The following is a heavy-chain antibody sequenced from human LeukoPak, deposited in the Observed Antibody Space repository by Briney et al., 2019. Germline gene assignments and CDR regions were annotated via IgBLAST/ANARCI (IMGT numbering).Heavy chain of an antibody. CDR1: GYTFTGYY. CDR2: INPDSGVT. Sequence: ASVKVSCKASGYTFTGYYIRWVRQAPGQGLEWMGWINPDSGVTNYAQKFQGRVTMTGDTSISTAYMELSRLRSDDTAMYYCARGGNPNYFDHWGRGTLVTVSS. J-gene: IGHJ4*02. V-gene: IGHV1-2*02. CDR3: ARGGNPNYFDH. D-gene: IGHD3-10*01.